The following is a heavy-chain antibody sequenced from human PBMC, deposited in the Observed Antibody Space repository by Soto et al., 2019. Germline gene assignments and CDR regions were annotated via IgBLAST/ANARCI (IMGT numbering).Heavy chain of an antibody. CDR2: ISYDGSNK. J-gene: IGHJ5*02. V-gene: IGHV3-30*18. D-gene: IGHD4-17*01. CDR1: GFTLSSYG. Sequence: GXSLRLSCAASGFTLSSYGMHWFRQAPVNGLEWVAVISYDGSNKYYADSVKGRFTISRDNSKNTLYLQMNSLRAEDTAVYYCAKVFPHGDLKYPLWFDPWGQGTLVTVSS. CDR3: AKVFPHGDLKYPLWFDP.